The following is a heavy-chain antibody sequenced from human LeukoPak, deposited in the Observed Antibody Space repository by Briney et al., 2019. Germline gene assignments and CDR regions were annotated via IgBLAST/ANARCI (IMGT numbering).Heavy chain of an antibody. CDR1: GFTFSSYA. J-gene: IGHJ3*02. Sequence: PGGSLRLSCAAPGFTFSSYAMSWVRQAPGKGLEWVSAISGSGGSTYYADSVKGRFTISRDNSKNTLYLQMNSLRAEDTAVYYCAKVKGRVVPAAILAFDIWGQGTMVTVSS. CDR2: ISGSGGST. V-gene: IGHV3-23*01. D-gene: IGHD2-2*02. CDR3: AKVKGRVVPAAILAFDI.